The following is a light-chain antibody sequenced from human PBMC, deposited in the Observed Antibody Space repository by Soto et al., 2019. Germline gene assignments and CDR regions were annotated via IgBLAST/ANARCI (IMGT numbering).Light chain of an antibody. J-gene: IGLJ1*01. V-gene: IGLV2-11*01. CDR2: DVS. Sequence: SVLTQPRAVSGSPGQSVTISCTGTSSDVGGYNHVSWYQQHPGKAPKLMIYDVSKRPSGVPDRFSGSKSGNTASLTISGLQAEDEADYYCCSYSGSIYVFGTGTKATVL. CDR1: SSDVGGYNH. CDR3: CSYSGSIYV.